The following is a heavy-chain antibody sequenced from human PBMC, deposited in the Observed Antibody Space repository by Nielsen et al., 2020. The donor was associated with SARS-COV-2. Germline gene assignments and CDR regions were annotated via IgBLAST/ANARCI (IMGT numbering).Heavy chain of an antibody. CDR1: GFTFSSYS. V-gene: IGHV3-21*01. J-gene: IGHJ4*02. D-gene: IGHD5-12*01. CDR2: ISSSSSYI. Sequence: GESLKISCAASGFTFSSYSMNWVRQAPGKGLEWVSSISSSSSYIYYADSVEGRFTISRDNAKNSLYLQMNSLRAEDTAVYYCASRSGYDLPDDYWGQGTLVTVSS. CDR3: ASRSGYDLPDDY.